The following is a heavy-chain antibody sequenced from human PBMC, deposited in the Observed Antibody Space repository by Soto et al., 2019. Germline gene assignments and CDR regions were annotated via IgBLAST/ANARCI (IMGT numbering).Heavy chain of an antibody. D-gene: IGHD3-3*02. CDR2: IGPKNGDS. CDR1: GYTFTGHY. Sequence: QVQLVQSGAEVKESGASVKVSCKASGYTFTGHYIHWVRQAPGHGFEWVGEIGPKNGDSRFAQKFQGRVSMTKDSSITTVYMELSNLSPDDTAVYYCGRGRSGEIGIFHWGQGTLVTVHS. CDR3: GRGRSGEIGIFH. V-gene: IGHV1-2*02. J-gene: IGHJ4*02.